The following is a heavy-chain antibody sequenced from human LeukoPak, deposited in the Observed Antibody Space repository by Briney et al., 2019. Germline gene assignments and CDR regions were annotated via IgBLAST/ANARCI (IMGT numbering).Heavy chain of an antibody. CDR2: INHSGST. Sequence: SETLSLTCAVYGGSFSGYYWSWIRQPPGKGLEWIGEINHSGSTNYNPYLKSRVTISVDTSKKQFSLKLSSVTAADTAVYYCALKSSSGYYRGNYFDYRGQGTLVTVSS. J-gene: IGHJ4*02. V-gene: IGHV4-34*01. CDR3: ALKSSSGYYRGNYFDY. D-gene: IGHD3-22*01. CDR1: GGSFSGYY.